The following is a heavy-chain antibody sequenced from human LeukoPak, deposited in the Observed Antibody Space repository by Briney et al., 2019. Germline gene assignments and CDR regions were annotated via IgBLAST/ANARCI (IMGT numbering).Heavy chain of an antibody. D-gene: IGHD3-10*01. CDR3: ARMGPYGSGPSDY. Sequence: ASVKVSCKASGYIFTGYYMHWVRQAPGQGPEWMGWINPNSGDTNYAQKFQGRVTMTRDSSISTAYMELSRLRSDDTAVYYCARMGPYGSGPSDYWGQGTLVTVSS. J-gene: IGHJ4*02. CDR1: GYIFTGYY. CDR2: INPNSGDT. V-gene: IGHV1-2*02.